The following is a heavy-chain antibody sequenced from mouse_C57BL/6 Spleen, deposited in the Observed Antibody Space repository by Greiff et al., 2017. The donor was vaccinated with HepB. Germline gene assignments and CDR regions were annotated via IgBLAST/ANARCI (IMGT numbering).Heavy chain of an antibody. V-gene: IGHV1-50*01. CDR2: IDPSDSYT. CDR1: GYTFTSYW. D-gene: IGHD1-1*01. J-gene: IGHJ2*01. Sequence: QVQLQQPGAELVKPGASVKLSCKASGYTFTSYWMQWVKQRPGQGLEWIGEIDPSDSYTNYNQKFKGKATLTVDTSSSTAYMQLSSLTSEDSAVYYCALYYGSSGGYWGQGTTLTVSS. CDR3: ALYYGSSGGY.